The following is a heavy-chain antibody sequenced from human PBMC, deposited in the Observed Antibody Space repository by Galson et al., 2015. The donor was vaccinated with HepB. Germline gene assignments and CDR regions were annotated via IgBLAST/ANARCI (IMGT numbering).Heavy chain of an antibody. J-gene: IGHJ3*02. CDR3: AREGRRTGEVTKAFDM. D-gene: IGHD7-27*01. V-gene: IGHV3-74*01. CDR2: INSDGSST. CDR1: GFTHYW. Sequence: SLRLSCAASGFTHYWMHWVRQAPGRGLVWVSRINSDGSSTSYADSVKGRFTISRDNAKNTLYLQMNSLRDEDTAVYYCAREGRRTGEVTKAFDMWVKGTMVTVAS.